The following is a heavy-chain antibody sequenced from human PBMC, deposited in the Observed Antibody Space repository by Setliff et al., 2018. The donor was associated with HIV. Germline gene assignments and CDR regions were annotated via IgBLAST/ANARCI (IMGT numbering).Heavy chain of an antibody. J-gene: IGHJ4*02. V-gene: IGHV1-8*03. CDR3: ARTPEGAAVFDY. Sequence: ASVKVSCKASGGTFKTYAISWVRQAPGQGLEWMGWMNPNSGNTGYAQKFQGRVTITRDISASTAYMELSSLGSEDTAVFYCARTPEGAAVFDYWGQGTLVTVSS. CDR1: GGTFKTYA. CDR2: MNPNSGNT. D-gene: IGHD6-25*01.